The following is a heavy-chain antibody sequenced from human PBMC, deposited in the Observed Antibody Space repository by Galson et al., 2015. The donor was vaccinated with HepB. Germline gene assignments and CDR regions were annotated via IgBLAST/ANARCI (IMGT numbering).Heavy chain of an antibody. CDR2: INPSGGNT. CDR1: GYTFTNFY. J-gene: IGHJ3*02. CDR3: TRMGRAFDI. Sequence: SVKVSCKASGYTFTNFYIHWVRQAPGQGLEWMGIINPSGGNTGFAQKFQGRVTMTRDTSTNTVYMELSGLRSEDTAVYYCTRMGRAFDIWGQGTMVSVSS. V-gene: IGHV1-46*03.